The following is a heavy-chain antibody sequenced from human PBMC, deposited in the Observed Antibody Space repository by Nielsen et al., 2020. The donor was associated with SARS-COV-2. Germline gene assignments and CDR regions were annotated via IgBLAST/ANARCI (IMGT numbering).Heavy chain of an antibody. V-gene: IGHV3-13*01. CDR3: ARARGYSGYYGMDV. D-gene: IGHD5-12*01. Sequence: GESLKISCAASGFTFSSYDMHWVRQATGKGLEWVSAIGTAGDTYYPGSVKGRLTISRENAKNSLYLQMNSLRAGDTAVYYCARARGYSGYYGMDVWGQGTTVTVSS. J-gene: IGHJ6*02. CDR2: IGTAGDT. CDR1: GFTFSSYD.